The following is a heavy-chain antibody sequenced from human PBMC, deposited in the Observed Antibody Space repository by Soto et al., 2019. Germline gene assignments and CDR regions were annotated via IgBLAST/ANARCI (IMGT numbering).Heavy chain of an antibody. V-gene: IGHV3-30-3*01. J-gene: IGHJ4*02. CDR3: ARYPVPKYSSGWYCEY. Sequence: GGSLRLSCAASGFTFSSYAMHWVRQAPGKGLEWVAVISYDGSNKYYADSVKDRFTISRNNSKNTLYLQMNSLRAEDTVVYYCARYPVPKYSSGWYCEYWGQETLVTFS. CDR1: GFTFSSYA. D-gene: IGHD6-19*01. CDR2: ISYDGSNK.